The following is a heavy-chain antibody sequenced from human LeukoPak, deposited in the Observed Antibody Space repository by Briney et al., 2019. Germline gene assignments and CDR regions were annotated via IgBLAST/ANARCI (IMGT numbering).Heavy chain of an antibody. D-gene: IGHD4-17*01. Sequence: GGSLRLSCTVSGFTFGDYAMSWVRQAPGKGLEWVGFIRGRDSGGTTEYAASVKGRFTISREDSKNTAYLHMNSLKPEDTAVYYCARVQHVYNDYGDYFDYWGQGTLVTVSS. CDR2: IRGRDSGGTT. J-gene: IGHJ4*02. V-gene: IGHV3-49*04. CDR3: ARVQHVYNDYGDYFDY. CDR1: GFTFGDYA.